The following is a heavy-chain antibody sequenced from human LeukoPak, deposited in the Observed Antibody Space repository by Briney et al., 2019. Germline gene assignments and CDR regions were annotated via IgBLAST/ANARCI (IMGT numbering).Heavy chain of an antibody. CDR3: ASDSPGYDSGSYFAY. CDR2: IYSGGST. J-gene: IGHJ4*02. CDR1: GITVTSTY. D-gene: IGHD2-15*01. Sequence: GGSLRLSCAASGITVTSTYMSWVRQAPGEGLEWVSAIYSGGSTYYADSVKGRFTVSRDFSMNTLYLQMNSLRAEDTAVYYCASDSPGYDSGSYFAYWGQGTLVTVSS. V-gene: IGHV3-53*01.